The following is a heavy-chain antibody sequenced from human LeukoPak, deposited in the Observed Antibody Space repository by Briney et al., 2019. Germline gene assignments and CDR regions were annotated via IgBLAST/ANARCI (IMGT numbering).Heavy chain of an antibody. Sequence: GGSLRLSCAASGFTFSSYSMNWVRQAPGKGLEWVSSISSSSSYIYYADSVKGRFTTSRDNAKNSLYLQMNSLRAEDTAVYYCARAEEGDGYNIDYWGQGTLVTVSS. CDR1: GFTFSSYS. J-gene: IGHJ4*02. CDR2: ISSSSSYI. D-gene: IGHD5-24*01. CDR3: ARAEEGDGYNIDY. V-gene: IGHV3-21*01.